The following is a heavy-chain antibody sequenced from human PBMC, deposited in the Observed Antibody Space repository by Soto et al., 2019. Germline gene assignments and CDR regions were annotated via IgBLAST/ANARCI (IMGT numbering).Heavy chain of an antibody. V-gene: IGHV4-30-4*01. CDR3: ARGYYESSDYYVGSPAFEY. CDR2: IYSSGTT. CDR1: GGSIAGGDYY. J-gene: IGHJ4*02. Sequence: PSETLSLTCTVFGGSIAGGDYYWAWIRQPSGRGLEWIGYIYSSGTTYYNPSLKGRLTISLAQSQVSLKLTSVTATDTGVYYCARGYYESSDYYVGSPAFEYWGQGARVTVSS. D-gene: IGHD3-22*01.